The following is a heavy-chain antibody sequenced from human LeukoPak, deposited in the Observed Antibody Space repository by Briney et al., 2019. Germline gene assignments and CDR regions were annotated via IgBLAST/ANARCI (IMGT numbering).Heavy chain of an antibody. J-gene: IGHJ4*02. Sequence: GGYLRLSCAASGFTFSSYAMHWVRQAPGKGLEWVANIKQDGSEKYYVDSVKGRFTISRDNAKNSLYRQMNSLRVEDTAVYYCTRALDYWGQGILVTVSS. CDR2: IKQDGSEK. V-gene: IGHV3-7*01. CDR3: TRALDY. CDR1: GFTFSSYA.